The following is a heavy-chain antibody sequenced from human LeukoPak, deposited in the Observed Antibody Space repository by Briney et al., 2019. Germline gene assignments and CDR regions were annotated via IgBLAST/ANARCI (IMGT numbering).Heavy chain of an antibody. J-gene: IGHJ4*02. Sequence: GGSLRLSCAASGFTFSDYYMTWIRQAPGKGLECVSDISPSSSYTKYADSVKGRFTISRDNAKNSLYLQMSSLRAEDTAVYYCARDLYSSSSFDYWGQGTLATVSS. CDR1: GFTFSDYY. D-gene: IGHD6-13*01. CDR3: ARDLYSSSSFDY. V-gene: IGHV3-11*05. CDR2: ISPSSSYT.